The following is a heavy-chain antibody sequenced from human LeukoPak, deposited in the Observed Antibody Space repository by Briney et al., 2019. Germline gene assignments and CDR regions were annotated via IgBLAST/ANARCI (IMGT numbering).Heavy chain of an antibody. Sequence: GGSLRLSWAASGFTFSEYYVRWVRQAPGEGLEWVSYISSSGSTIYYADSVKGRFNISRDNAKNSLYLQIERRRAEHTAVYYCGRHFYDDDGYWGQGPLVTVSS. CDR3: GRHFYDDDGY. V-gene: IGHV3-11*01. CDR1: GFTFSEYY. D-gene: IGHD5/OR15-5a*01. J-gene: IGHJ4*02. CDR2: ISSSGSTI.